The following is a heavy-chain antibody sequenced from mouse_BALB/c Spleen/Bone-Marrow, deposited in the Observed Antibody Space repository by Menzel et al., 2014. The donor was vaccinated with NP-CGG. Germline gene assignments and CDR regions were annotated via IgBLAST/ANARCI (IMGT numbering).Heavy chain of an antibody. CDR1: GFFLTSYG. D-gene: IGHD2-3*01. J-gene: IGHJ3*01. CDR2: IWSDGST. V-gene: IGHV2-2*02. CDR3: ARRDGYLFAY. Sequence: QVQLKHSGPGLVQPSQSLSITCTVSGFFLTSYGVHWVRQSPGKGLEWLGVIWSDGSTDYNAAFIPRLNISKDNSKSQIFFKMNSLQPNDTAIYFCARRDGYLFAYWGQGTLVTVSA.